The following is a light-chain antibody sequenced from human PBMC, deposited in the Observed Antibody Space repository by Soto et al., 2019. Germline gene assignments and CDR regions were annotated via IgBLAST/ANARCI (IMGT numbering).Light chain of an antibody. J-gene: IGLJ1*01. Sequence: QSALTQPPSASGSPGQSVTISCTGTSSDIGGYDFVSWYQQHPGKAPKLIIYEVSKRPSGVPDRFSGSKSGNTAFLTVSGLQTDDEADYYCSSYVGSNNFVFGTGTKVTVL. CDR3: SSYVGSNNFV. V-gene: IGLV2-8*01. CDR1: SSDIGGYDF. CDR2: EVS.